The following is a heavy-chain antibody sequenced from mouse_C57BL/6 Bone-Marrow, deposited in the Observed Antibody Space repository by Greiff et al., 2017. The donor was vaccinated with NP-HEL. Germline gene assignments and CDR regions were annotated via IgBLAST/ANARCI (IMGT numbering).Heavy chain of an antibody. CDR2: IDSETGGT. J-gene: IGHJ2*01. CDR3: TRDHYYGSSYY. CDR1: GYTFTDYE. D-gene: IGHD1-1*01. V-gene: IGHV1-15*01. Sequence: VQRVESGAELVRPGASVTLSCKASGYTFTDYEMHWVKQTPVHGLEWIGAIDSETGGTAYNQKFKGKAILTADKSSSTAYMELRSLTSEDSAVYYCTRDHYYGSSYYWGQGTTLTVSS.